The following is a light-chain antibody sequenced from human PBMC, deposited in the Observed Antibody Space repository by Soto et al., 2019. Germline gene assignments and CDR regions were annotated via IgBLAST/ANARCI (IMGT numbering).Light chain of an antibody. CDR2: GAS. CDR1: QSVSSSY. Sequence: EISLTQSPGTLSLSPGVRATLSCRASQSVSSSYLAWYQQKPGQAPRLLIYGASSRATAVPARFTASGSGTEFTLTISSLQSEDFAVYYCQQYNTWPRTFGQGTKVDIK. J-gene: IGKJ1*01. CDR3: QQYNTWPRT. V-gene: IGKV3-15*01.